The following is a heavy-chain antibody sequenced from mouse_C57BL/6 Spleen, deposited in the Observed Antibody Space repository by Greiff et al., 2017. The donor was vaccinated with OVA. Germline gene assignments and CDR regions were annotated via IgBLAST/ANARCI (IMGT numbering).Heavy chain of an antibody. J-gene: IGHJ3*01. Sequence: VQLPQPWAELVRPGSSVKLSCKASGYTFPSYCMHWVQQRPIPVLEWIGNIYPPHSETHYNQKFTYTATWTVDKSSSTAYMQLSSLTSEDSAVYYCARYYGRSPFAYWGQGTLVTVSA. CDR1: GYTFPSYC. CDR3: ARYYGRSPFAY. V-gene: IGHV1-52*01. D-gene: IGHD1-1*01. CDR2: IYPPHSET.